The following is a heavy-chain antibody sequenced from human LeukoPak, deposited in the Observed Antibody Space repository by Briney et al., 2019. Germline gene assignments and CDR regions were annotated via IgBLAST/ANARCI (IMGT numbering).Heavy chain of an antibody. V-gene: IGHV5-51*01. CDR1: GYSFTTYW. J-gene: IGHJ4*02. CDR2: IYPGDSDT. D-gene: IGHD3-10*01. Sequence: GESLKISCKGSGYSFTTYWIGWVRQMPGKGLEWMGIIYPGDSDTRYSPSFQGQVTISADKSISTAYLQWSSLKASDTAMYYCARHLLWFGELQIQYFDYWGQGTLVTVSS. CDR3: ARHLLWFGELQIQYFDY.